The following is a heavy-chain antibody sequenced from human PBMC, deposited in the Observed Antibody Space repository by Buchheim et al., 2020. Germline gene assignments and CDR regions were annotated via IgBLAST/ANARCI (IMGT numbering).Heavy chain of an antibody. D-gene: IGHD3-16*02. Sequence: QVQLQESGPGLVKPSQTLSLTCTVSGGSISSGGYYWSWIRQHPGKGLEWIGYIYYSGSTYYNPSLKSRVTISVDTSKNQFSLKLSSVTAADTAVYYCARLSYDYVWGSYRLPGNGMDVWGQGTT. J-gene: IGHJ6*02. CDR1: GGSISSGGYY. V-gene: IGHV4-31*03. CDR3: ARLSYDYVWGSYRLPGNGMDV. CDR2: IYYSGST.